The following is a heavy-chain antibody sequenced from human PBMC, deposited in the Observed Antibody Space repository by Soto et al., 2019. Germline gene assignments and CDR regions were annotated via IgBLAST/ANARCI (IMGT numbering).Heavy chain of an antibody. CDR3: ARRAFYYGMDV. Sequence: ETLSLTCAVYGGSFSGYYWSWIRQPPGKGLEWIGEINHSGSTNYNPSLKSRVTISVDTSKNQFSLKLSSVTAADTAVYYCARRAFYYGMDVWGQGTTVTVSS. CDR1: GGSFSGYY. V-gene: IGHV4-34*01. J-gene: IGHJ6*02. CDR2: INHSGST.